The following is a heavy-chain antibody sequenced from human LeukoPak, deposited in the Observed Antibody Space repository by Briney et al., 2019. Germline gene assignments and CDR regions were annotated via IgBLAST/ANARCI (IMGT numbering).Heavy chain of an antibody. CDR1: GGSISSGDYY. J-gene: IGHJ3*02. V-gene: IGHV4-30-4*02. Sequence: SETLSLTCTVSGGSISSGDYYWSWIRQPPGKGLEWIGYIYYSGSTYYNPSPKSRVTISVDTSKNQCSLKLSSVTAADTAVYYCASGDYGDYQAFDIWGQGTMVTVSS. CDR2: IYYSGST. D-gene: IGHD4-17*01. CDR3: ASGDYGDYQAFDI.